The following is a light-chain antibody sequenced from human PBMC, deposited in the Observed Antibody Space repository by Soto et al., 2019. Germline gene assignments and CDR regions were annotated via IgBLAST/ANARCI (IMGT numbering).Light chain of an antibody. CDR2: GAS. CDR3: HQYVTWSIT. CDR1: QSLSSGF. Sequence: EKVTNRYAVTLSSPERERATXSRRASQSLSSGFLAGVQRKPGQAAGVVILGASNRATRMPDRFSGSGSGTDFTLTLSRLEPEDFAVYFCHQYVTWSITFCQGTRMEVK. J-gene: IGKJ5*01. V-gene: IGKV3-20*01.